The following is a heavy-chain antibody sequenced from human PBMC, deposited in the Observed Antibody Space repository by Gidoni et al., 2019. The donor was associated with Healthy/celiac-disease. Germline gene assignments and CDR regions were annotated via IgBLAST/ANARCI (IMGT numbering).Heavy chain of an antibody. CDR3: ARGPPDYYYYGMDV. Sequence: EVQLVESGGGLVQPGGSLRLSCAASGFTFSSYWMHWVRQAPGKGLVWVSRINSDGSSTSYADSVKGRFTISRDNAKNTLYLQMNSLRAEDTAVYYCARGPPDYYYYGMDVWGQGTTVTVSS. J-gene: IGHJ6*02. V-gene: IGHV3-74*01. CDR1: GFTFSSYW. CDR2: INSDGSST.